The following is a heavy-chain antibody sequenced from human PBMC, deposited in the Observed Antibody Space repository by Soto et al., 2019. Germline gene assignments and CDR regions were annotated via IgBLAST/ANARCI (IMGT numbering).Heavy chain of an antibody. Sequence: QVQLVQSGAEVKKPGSSVKVSCKASGGTFSSYAISWVRQAPGQGLEWMGGIIPIFGTANYAQKFQGRVTITADESTNTAYKELSSLRSEDTAVYYCARSRGPMGPVYFDYWGQGTPVTVSS. CDR3: ARSRGPMGPVYFDY. V-gene: IGHV1-69*12. J-gene: IGHJ4*02. D-gene: IGHD3-10*01. CDR1: GGTFSSYA. CDR2: IIPIFGTA.